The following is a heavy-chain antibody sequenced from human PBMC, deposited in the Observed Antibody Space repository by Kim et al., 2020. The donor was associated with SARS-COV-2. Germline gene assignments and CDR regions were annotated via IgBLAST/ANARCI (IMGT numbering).Heavy chain of an antibody. CDR1: GDSIDSGSYY. Sequence: SETLSLTCSASGDSIDSGSYYWAWIRHFPGEGLEWLGHILNTGTTTHYNPSLKDRVSMSFDTSKNQIFLRLISLTAADTAVSYCARVAFYF. J-gene: IGHJ4*01. CDR2: ILNTGTTT. D-gene: IGHD3-3*02. V-gene: IGHV4-31*03. CDR3: ARVAFYF.